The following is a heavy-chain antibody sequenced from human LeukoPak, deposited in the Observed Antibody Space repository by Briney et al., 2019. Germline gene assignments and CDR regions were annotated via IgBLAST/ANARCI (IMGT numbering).Heavy chain of an antibody. Sequence: GGSMRLSCAASGFTFSSYSMNWVRQAPGKGLEWVSSISSSSSYIYYADSVKGRFTISRDNAKNSLYLQMNSLRAEDTAVYYCARDSRGYSYGLTAYWGQGTLVTVSS. CDR1: GFTFSSYS. D-gene: IGHD5-18*01. V-gene: IGHV3-21*01. CDR2: ISSSSSYI. J-gene: IGHJ4*02. CDR3: ARDSRGYSYGLTAY.